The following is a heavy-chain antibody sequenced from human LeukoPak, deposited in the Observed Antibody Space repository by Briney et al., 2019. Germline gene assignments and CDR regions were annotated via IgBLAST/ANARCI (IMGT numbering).Heavy chain of an antibody. CDR1: SGSFSGYY. CDR3: ARRRLGYCSSTSCFGGYFDY. V-gene: IGHV4-34*01. Sequence: SETLSLTCSVYSGSFSGYYWSWIRQPPGKGLEWIGEINHSVGTNYNPSLKSRVTISVDTSKNQFSLKLSSVTAADTAVYYCARRRLGYCSSTSCFGGYFDYWGQGTLVTVSS. J-gene: IGHJ4*02. CDR2: INHSVGT. D-gene: IGHD2-2*01.